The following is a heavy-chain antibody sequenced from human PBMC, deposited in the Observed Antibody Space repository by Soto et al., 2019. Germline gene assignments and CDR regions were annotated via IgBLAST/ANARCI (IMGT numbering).Heavy chain of an antibody. Sequence: SETLSLTCAVYGGSFSGYYWSWIRQPPGKGLEWIGEINHSGSTNYNPSLKSRVTISVDTSKNQFSLKLGSVTAADTAVYYCARLAQSSLSSSWYQGYYYYGMDVWCQGTTVTVSS. CDR1: GGSFSGYY. CDR3: ARLAQSSLSSSWYQGYYYYGMDV. J-gene: IGHJ6*02. V-gene: IGHV4-34*01. D-gene: IGHD6-13*01. CDR2: INHSGST.